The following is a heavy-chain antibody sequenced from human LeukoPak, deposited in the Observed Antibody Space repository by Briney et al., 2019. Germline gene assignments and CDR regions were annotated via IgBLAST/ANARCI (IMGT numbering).Heavy chain of an antibody. Sequence: GGSLRLSCAASGFTFSNYAMSWVRQAPGKGVEGVSGIFGSGGATYYADSVKGRFTISRDNSKNTLYLQMSTLRAEDTAVYFCAKWGDYDGLAGYYVSDYWGQGTLVTVSS. CDR3: AKWGDYDGLAGYYVSDY. D-gene: IGHD3-9*01. CDR1: GFTFSNYA. V-gene: IGHV3-23*01. CDR2: IFGSGGAT. J-gene: IGHJ4*02.